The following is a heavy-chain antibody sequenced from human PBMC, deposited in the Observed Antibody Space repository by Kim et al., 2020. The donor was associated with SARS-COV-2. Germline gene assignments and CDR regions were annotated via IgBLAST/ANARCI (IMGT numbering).Heavy chain of an antibody. V-gene: IGHV3-11*06. D-gene: IGHD5-18*01. CDR3: ARELDTAMVTLIDY. Sequence: ADSVKGRFTISRDNAKNSLYLQMNSLRAEDTAVYYCARELDTAMVTLIDYWGQGTLVTVSS. J-gene: IGHJ4*02.